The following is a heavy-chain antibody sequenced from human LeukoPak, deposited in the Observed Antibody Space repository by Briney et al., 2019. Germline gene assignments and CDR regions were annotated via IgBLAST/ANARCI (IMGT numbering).Heavy chain of an antibody. V-gene: IGHV4-39*01. CDR3: ARLFTRAWEYRYGMDV. CDR2: IYIDGIS. CDR1: GGSIRTDGSY. Sequence: SETLSLTCTVSGGSIRTDGSYWAWIRQPPGKGLEWIGSIYIDGISHYNSSLQSRVTLSIDTSKNQFSLKLTSVTAADTAVFYCARLFTRAWEYRYGMDVWGQGTAVTVSS. D-gene: IGHD1-26*01. J-gene: IGHJ6*02.